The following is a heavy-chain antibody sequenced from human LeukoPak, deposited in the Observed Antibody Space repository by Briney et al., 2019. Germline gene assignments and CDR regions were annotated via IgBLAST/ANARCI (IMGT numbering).Heavy chain of an antibody. J-gene: IGHJ4*02. D-gene: IGHD3-22*01. Sequence: GGSLRLSCAASGLTFSTYLMSWVRQAPGKGLEWVANIKEDGSEKYYGDSVKGRFTISRDNAKNSLYLQMNSLRAEDTAVYYCARDSSGYQWGQGTLVTVSS. V-gene: IGHV3-7*01. CDR2: IKEDGSEK. CDR1: GLTFSTYL. CDR3: ARDSSGYQ.